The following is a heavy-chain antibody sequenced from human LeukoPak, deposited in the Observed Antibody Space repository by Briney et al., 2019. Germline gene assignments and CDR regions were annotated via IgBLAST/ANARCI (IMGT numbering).Heavy chain of an antibody. Sequence: ASVKVSCKVSGYTLTELSMHWVRQAPGKGLEWMRGFDPEDGETIYAQKFQGRVTMTEDTSTDTAYMELSSLRSDDTAVYYCARGLIAAAGSDAFDIWGQGTMVTVSS. V-gene: IGHV1-24*01. CDR2: FDPEDGET. CDR1: GYTLTELS. D-gene: IGHD6-13*01. CDR3: ARGLIAAAGSDAFDI. J-gene: IGHJ3*02.